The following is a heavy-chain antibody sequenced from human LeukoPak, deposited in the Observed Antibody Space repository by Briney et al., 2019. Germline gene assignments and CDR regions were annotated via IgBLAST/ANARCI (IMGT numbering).Heavy chain of an antibody. CDR1: GFTFSRYG. CDR2: ISYDGSNK. Sequence: GGSLRLSCAASGFTFSRYGMHWVRQAPGKGLEWVAVISYDGSNKYYADSVKGRFTISRDNSKNTLYLQMNSLRAEDTAVYYCAKLGSGWYDRARTTPYYFDYWGQGTLVTVSS. D-gene: IGHD6-19*01. CDR3: AKLGSGWYDRARTTPYYFDY. V-gene: IGHV3-30*18. J-gene: IGHJ4*02.